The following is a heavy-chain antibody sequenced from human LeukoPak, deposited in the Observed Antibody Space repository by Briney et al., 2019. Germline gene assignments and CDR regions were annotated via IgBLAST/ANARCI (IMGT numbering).Heavy chain of an antibody. D-gene: IGHD2-2*01. Sequence: ASVKVSCKASGYTFTSYGISWVRQAPGQGLEWMGWISAYNGNTNNAQKLQGRVTMTTDTSTSTAYMELRSLRSDDTAVYYCARSVGPYCSSTSCYQVPYYYYYYYMDVWGKGTTVTVSS. CDR2: ISAYNGNT. V-gene: IGHV1-18*01. CDR3: ARSVGPYCSSTSCYQVPYYYYYYYMDV. J-gene: IGHJ6*03. CDR1: GYTFTSYG.